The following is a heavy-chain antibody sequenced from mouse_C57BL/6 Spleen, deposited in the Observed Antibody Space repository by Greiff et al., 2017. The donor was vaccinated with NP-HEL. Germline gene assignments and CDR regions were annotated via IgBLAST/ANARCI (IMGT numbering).Heavy chain of an antibody. Sequence: QVQLKQSGPELVKPGASVKISCKASGYAFSSSWMNWVKQRPGKGLEWIGRIYPGDGDTNYNGKFKGKATLTADKSSSTAYMQLSSLTSEDSAVYFCASTVVATENYFDYWGQGTTLTVSS. CDR3: ASTVVATENYFDY. CDR2: IYPGDGDT. V-gene: IGHV1-82*01. D-gene: IGHD1-1*01. J-gene: IGHJ2*01. CDR1: GYAFSSSW.